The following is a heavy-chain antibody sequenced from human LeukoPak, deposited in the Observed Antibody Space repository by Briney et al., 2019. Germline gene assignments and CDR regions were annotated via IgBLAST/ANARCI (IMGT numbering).Heavy chain of an antibody. D-gene: IGHD3-10*01. CDR2: IYSGGST. CDR3: ARDRAGSGNYYNNPHGLDL. Sequence: AGGSLRLSCAASGFTVSSNYMSWVRQAPGKGLEWVSVIYSGGSTYYADSVKGRFTISRDNSKNTLYLQMNSLRAEDTAVYFCARDRAGSGNYYNNPHGLDLWGQGTAVSVSS. CDR1: GFTVSSNY. J-gene: IGHJ6*02. V-gene: IGHV3-53*01.